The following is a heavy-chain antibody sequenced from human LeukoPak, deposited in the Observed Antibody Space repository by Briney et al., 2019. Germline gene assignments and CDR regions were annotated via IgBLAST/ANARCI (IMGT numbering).Heavy chain of an antibody. Sequence: GGSLRLSCAASGFTFSSYDMHWVRQATGEGLEWVSAIGTAADTYSGSVKGRFTISRDNAKDSSYLQMNNLKAEDTAVYYCARGSRAVRWYFDLWGRGTLVTVSS. D-gene: IGHD6-19*01. CDR1: GFTFSSYD. V-gene: IGHV3-13*01. CDR2: IGTAADT. J-gene: IGHJ2*01. CDR3: ARGSRAVRWYFDL.